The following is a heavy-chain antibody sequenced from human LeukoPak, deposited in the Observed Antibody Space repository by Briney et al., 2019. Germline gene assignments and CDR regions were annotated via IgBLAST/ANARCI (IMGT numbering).Heavy chain of an antibody. CDR3: ARDLIRYWWFDP. CDR1: GYTFTGYY. D-gene: IGHD3-9*01. Sequence: ASVKVSCKASGYTFTGYYMHWVRQAPGQGLEWMEWINPNSGGTNYAQKFQGRVTMTRDTSISTAYMELSRLRSDDTAVYYCARDLIRYWWFDPWGQGTLVTVSS. V-gene: IGHV1-2*02. J-gene: IGHJ5*02. CDR2: INPNSGGT.